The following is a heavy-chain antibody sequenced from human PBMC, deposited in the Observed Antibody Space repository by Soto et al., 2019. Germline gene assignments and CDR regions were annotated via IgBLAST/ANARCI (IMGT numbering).Heavy chain of an antibody. CDR2: IIPIFGTA. D-gene: IGHD4-17*01. CDR3: ARHSPHPTVTTVYYYYGMDV. V-gene: IGHV1-69*12. CDR1: GGTFSSYA. J-gene: IGHJ6*02. Sequence: QVQLVQSGAEVKKPGSSVKVSCKASGGTFSSYAISWVRQAPGQGLEWMGGIIPIFGTANYAQKFQGRVTITADESTSTADMELSSLRSEDTAVYYCARHSPHPTVTTVYYYYGMDVWGQGTTVTVSS.